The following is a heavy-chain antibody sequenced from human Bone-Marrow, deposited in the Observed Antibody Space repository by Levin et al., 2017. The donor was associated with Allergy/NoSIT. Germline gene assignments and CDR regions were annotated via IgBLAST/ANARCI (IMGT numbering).Heavy chain of an antibody. CDR3: AGNVPWGSRGY. CDR2: ITGRATGI. CDR1: GFIFSSYA. Sequence: GESLKISCAASGFIFSSYAMSWVRQAPGKGLEWVSTITGRATGIHYADSVRGRFTISRDNSKNTVYLQMNNLRTEDTAVYYCAGNVPWGSRGYWGQGTLVTDSS. J-gene: IGHJ4*02. V-gene: IGHV3-23*01. D-gene: IGHD7-27*01.